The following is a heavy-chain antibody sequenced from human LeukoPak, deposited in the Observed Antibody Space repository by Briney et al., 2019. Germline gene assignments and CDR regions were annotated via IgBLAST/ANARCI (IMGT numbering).Heavy chain of an antibody. V-gene: IGHV4-39*07. D-gene: IGHD3-10*01. Sequence: SETLSLTCTVSGGSISSSSYYWGWIRQPPGKGLEWIGSIYYSGSTYYNPSLKSRVTISVDTSKNQFSLKLSSVTAADTAVYYCARGRPGYYYGSGSYYPDYWGQGTLVTVSS. J-gene: IGHJ4*02. CDR1: GGSISSSSYY. CDR3: ARGRPGYYYGSGSYYPDY. CDR2: IYYSGST.